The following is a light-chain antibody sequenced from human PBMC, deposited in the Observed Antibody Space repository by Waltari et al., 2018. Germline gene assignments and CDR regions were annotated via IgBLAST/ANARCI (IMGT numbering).Light chain of an antibody. Sequence: QSVLTQPPSLSGAPGERVTISCTWSSSNIGAGYDVRWYQQVPGTAPKLLISGNHPRPTGVPDRFSGSKAGTTASLAITGLQAEDEADYYCQSYDSLSDPYVFGTGTKVSVL. V-gene: IGLV1-40*01. J-gene: IGLJ1*01. CDR3: QSYDSLSDPYV. CDR1: SSNIGAGYD. CDR2: GNH.